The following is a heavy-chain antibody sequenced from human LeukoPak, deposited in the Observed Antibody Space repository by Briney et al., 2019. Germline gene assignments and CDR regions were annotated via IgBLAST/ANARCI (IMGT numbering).Heavy chain of an antibody. CDR2: IYSGGSI. V-gene: IGHV3-66*02. D-gene: IGHD5-12*01. J-gene: IGHJ4*02. CDR3: ARGDSGYDVSQNDY. Sequence: PGGSLRLSCAASGVTVSSNYMSWVRHAPRQGLGWVSVIYSGGSIYYADSVKGRFTISRDNSKNTLYLQMSSRRAEDTAVYYCARGDSGYDVSQNDYWGQGTLVTVSS. CDR1: GVTVSSNY.